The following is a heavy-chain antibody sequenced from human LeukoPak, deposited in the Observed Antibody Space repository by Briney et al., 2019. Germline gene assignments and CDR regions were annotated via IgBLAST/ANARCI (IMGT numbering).Heavy chain of an antibody. J-gene: IGHJ5*02. V-gene: IGHV4-38-2*02. Sequence: PSETLSLTCSVSGFSISSGYYWGWIRQPPGKGLEWIGTIFRSGDTYYNSSLKSRVTISLDMSKNQFSLKVSSVTAADTAVYYCANADDTTWVSWGQGALVTVSS. CDR2: IFRSGDT. CDR1: GFSISSGYY. CDR3: ANADDTTWVS. D-gene: IGHD7-27*01.